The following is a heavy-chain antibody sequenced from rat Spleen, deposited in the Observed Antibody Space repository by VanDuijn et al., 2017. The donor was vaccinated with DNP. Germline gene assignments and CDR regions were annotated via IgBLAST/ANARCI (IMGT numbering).Heavy chain of an antibody. V-gene: IGHV3-1*01. CDR3: ARWNNFFDY. Sequence: EVQLQESGPGLVRPSQSLSLTCSVTGYSITSSYWGWIRQFPGNKMEWIGHISYSGSTTYNPSLKSRITITRDTSKNQLFLQLNSVTTEDTATYYCARWNNFFDYWGQGVMVTVSS. CDR2: ISYSGST. CDR1: GYSITSSY. J-gene: IGHJ2*01.